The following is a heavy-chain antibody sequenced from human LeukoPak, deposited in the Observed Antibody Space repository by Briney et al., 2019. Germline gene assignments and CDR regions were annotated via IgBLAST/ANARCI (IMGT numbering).Heavy chain of an antibody. CDR3: ATHDSFDY. D-gene: IGHD3-3*01. J-gene: IGHJ4*02. CDR2: VKSNTDGGTT. V-gene: IGHV3-15*01. CDR1: GFTFSNAW. Sequence: GGSLRLSCAASGFTFSNAWMTWVRQAPGKGLEWVGRVKSNTDGGTTHYAAPVKGRFTISRDDSKSTLYLQMSSLKTEDTAVYYCATHDSFDYWGQGTLVSVSS.